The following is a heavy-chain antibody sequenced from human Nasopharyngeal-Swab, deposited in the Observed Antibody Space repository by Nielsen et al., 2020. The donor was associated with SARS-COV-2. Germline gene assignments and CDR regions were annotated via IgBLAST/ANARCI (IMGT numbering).Heavy chain of an antibody. CDR1: GFTFSDYY. Sequence: GGSLRLSCAASGFTFSDYYMSWIRQAPGKGLEWVSYISSSSSYTNYADSVKGRFTISRDNAKNSLYLQMNSLRAEDTAVYYCARVSPPLVTGPYYYGMDVWGQGTTVTVSS. D-gene: IGHD2-21*02. V-gene: IGHV3-11*06. CDR2: ISSSSSYT. J-gene: IGHJ6*02. CDR3: ARVSPPLVTGPYYYGMDV.